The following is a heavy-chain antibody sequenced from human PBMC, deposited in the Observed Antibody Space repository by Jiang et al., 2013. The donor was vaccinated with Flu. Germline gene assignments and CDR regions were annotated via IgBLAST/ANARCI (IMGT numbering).Heavy chain of an antibody. Sequence: VQLVESGGGLVKPGGSLRLSCAASGFTFSSYSMNWVRQAPGKGLEWVSSISSSSSYIYYADSVKGRFTISRDNAKNSLYLQMNSLRAEDTAVYYCARDDYYCSGGSCYQGGFDYWGQGTLVTVSS. D-gene: IGHD2-15*01. CDR1: GFTFSSYS. CDR3: ARDDYYCSGGSCYQGGFDY. J-gene: IGHJ4*02. CDR2: ISSSSSYI. V-gene: IGHV3-21*01.